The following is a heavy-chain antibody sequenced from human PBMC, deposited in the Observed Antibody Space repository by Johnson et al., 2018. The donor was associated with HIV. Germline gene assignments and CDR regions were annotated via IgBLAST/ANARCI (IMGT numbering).Heavy chain of an antibody. J-gene: IGHJ3*02. D-gene: IGHD4-17*01. V-gene: IGHV3-15*01. Sequence: VQLVESGGGLVQPGGSLRLSCAASGFTFSSYDMHWVRQAPGQGLAWVGRIKSKTDGGTTDYAAPVKGRFTISRDDSKNTVYLQMNSLKTEDTAVYYCTTAFQIMVTTGSFDIWGQGTMVTVSS. CDR2: IKSKTDGGTT. CDR3: TTAFQIMVTTGSFDI. CDR1: GFTFSSYD.